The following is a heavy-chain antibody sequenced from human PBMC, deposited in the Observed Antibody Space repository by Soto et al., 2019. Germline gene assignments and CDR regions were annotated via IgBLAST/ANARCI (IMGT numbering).Heavy chain of an antibody. J-gene: IGHJ6*02. CDR3: AADPRVTMVRGVIIGYYYGMDV. CDR2: IVVGSGNT. V-gene: IGHV1-58*01. CDR1: GVTFTSSA. D-gene: IGHD3-10*01. Sequence: SVKVSCKASGVTFTSSAVQWARQARGQRLEWIGWIVVGSGNTNYAQKFQERVTITRDMSTSTAYVELSSLRSEDTAVYYCAADPRVTMVRGVIIGYYYGMDVWGQGTTVTVSS.